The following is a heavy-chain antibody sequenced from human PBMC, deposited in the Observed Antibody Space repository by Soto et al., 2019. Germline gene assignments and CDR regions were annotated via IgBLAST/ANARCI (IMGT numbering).Heavy chain of an antibody. CDR2: INHSGST. Sequence: PSETLSLTCAVYGGSFSGYYWSWIRQPPGKGLEWIGEINHSGSTNYNPSLKGRVTISVDTSKNQFSLKLSSVTAADTAVYYCARGHYGNWFDPWGQGTLVTVSS. D-gene: IGHD4-17*01. J-gene: IGHJ5*02. CDR1: GGSFSGYY. V-gene: IGHV4-34*01. CDR3: ARGHYGNWFDP.